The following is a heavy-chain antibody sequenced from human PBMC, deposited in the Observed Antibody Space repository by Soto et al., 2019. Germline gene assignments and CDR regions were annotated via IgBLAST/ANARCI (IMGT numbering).Heavy chain of an antibody. CDR1: GYTFISYG. J-gene: IGHJ4*02. Sequence: QVQLVQSGAEVKKPGASVKVSCKPSGYTFISYGITWVRQAPGQGLEWMGWVNIYEGTTNDAQKFQGRVTMTTDTSTSTVYLELRSLRSDDTAIYYCARERGGYSYGAYWGQGTLVTVSS. D-gene: IGHD5-18*01. CDR2: VNIYEGTT. V-gene: IGHV1-18*01. CDR3: ARERGGYSYGAY.